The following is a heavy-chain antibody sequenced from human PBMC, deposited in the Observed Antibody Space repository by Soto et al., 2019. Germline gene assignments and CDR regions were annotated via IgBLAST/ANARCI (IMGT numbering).Heavy chain of an antibody. CDR1: GFTFSDYG. Sequence: PGGSLRLSCAASGFTFSDYGMHWVRQAPGKGLEWVAVIWYDGSNKYYADSVKCRFTISRDNFKTTLYLQMNSLRAEDTAVYYCARDRAAGTTSLFDPWGQGTRVTVS. CDR3: ARDRAAGTTSLFDP. J-gene: IGHJ5*02. D-gene: IGHD1-7*01. V-gene: IGHV3-33*01. CDR2: IWYDGSNK.